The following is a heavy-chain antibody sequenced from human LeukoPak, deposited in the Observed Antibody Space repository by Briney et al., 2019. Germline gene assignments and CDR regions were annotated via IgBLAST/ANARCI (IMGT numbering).Heavy chain of an antibody. CDR1: GGSISSSSYY. D-gene: IGHD4-17*01. CDR2: IYYSGST. CDR3: ARLGGDYGDYLSYYFDY. V-gene: IGHV4-39*01. J-gene: IGHJ4*02. Sequence: SETLSLTCTVSGGSISSSSYYWGWIRQPPGKGLEWIGSIYYSGSTYYNPSLRSRVTISVDTSKNQFSLKLSSVTAADTAVYYCARLGGDYGDYLSYYFDYWGQGTLVTVSS.